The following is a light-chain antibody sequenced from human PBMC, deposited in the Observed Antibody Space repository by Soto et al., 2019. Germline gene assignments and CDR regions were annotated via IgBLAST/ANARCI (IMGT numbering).Light chain of an antibody. V-gene: IGKV1-39*01. CDR2: AAS. CDR1: QNINNY. CDR3: QQSYTTPLT. Sequence: DIQMTQSPSSLSAPVGDRITITCRASQNINNYLNWYQQKPGKAPKLLIYAASSFQSGVPSRFSGSGSGTDFTLTISSLQPEDFATYFCQQSYTTPLTFGGGTKVAIK. J-gene: IGKJ4*01.